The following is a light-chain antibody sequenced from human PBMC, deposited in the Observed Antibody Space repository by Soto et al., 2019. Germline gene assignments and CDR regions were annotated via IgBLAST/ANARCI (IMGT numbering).Light chain of an antibody. CDR3: HHRLNWPLT. CDR1: QSVNNQ. CDR2: DAS. Sequence: EIVLTQSPGTLSLSPGETATLSCRASQSVNNQLAWYQQKPGQAPMLLIYDASTRATFIPARISGSGSWTDFTLTISSLEPEDFAVYYCHHRLNWPLTFGGGTKVEIK. V-gene: IGKV3-11*01. J-gene: IGKJ4*01.